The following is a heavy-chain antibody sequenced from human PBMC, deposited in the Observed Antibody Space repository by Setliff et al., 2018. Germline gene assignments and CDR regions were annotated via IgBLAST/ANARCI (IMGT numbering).Heavy chain of an antibody. J-gene: IGHJ4*02. D-gene: IGHD1-1*01. V-gene: IGHV1-69*13. CDR2: IIPVFRTA. CDR1: GGTFKSDG. Sequence: VASVKVSCKASGGTFKSDGFNWVRQAPGQGLEWMGRIIPVFRTAKYAQKFQGRVTITADESTTTAYMEVRGLRSEDTAIFYCARHRGRPSSGTCFDYWGPGTLVTVSS. CDR3: ARHRGRPSSGTCFDY.